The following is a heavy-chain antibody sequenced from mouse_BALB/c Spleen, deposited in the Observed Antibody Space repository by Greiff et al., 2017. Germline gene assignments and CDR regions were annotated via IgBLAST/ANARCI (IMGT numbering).Heavy chain of an antibody. V-gene: IGHV1S29*02. CDR1: GYTFTDYN. CDR2: IYPYNGGT. CDR3: AVRRPSFYWYFDV. J-gene: IGHJ1*01. D-gene: IGHD2-14*01. Sequence: VQLQQSGPELVKPGASVKISCTASGYTFTDYNMHWVKQSPGKSLEWIGYIYPYNGGTGYNQKFKSKATLTVDNSSSTAYMELRSLTSEDSAVYYCAVRRPSFYWYFDVWGAGTTVTVSS.